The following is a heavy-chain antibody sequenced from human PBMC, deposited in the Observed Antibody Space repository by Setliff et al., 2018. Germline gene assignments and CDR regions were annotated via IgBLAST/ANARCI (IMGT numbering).Heavy chain of an antibody. CDR1: GFTFSRYW. CDR3: TTAPLAAASTC. CDR2: IKSKTDGGTT. D-gene: IGHD6-13*01. J-gene: IGHJ4*02. Sequence: GGSLRLSCAASGFTFSRYWMSWVRQAPGKGLEWVGRIKSKTDGGTTDYAAPVKGRFTISRDDSKDTLYLQMNSLKTEDTAVYYCTTAPLAAASTCWGQGTLVTSPQ. V-gene: IGHV3-15*01.